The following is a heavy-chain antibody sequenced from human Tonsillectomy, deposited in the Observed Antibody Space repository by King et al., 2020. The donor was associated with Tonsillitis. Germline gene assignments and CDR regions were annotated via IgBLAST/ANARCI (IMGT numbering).Heavy chain of an antibody. V-gene: IGHV3-30-3*01. CDR3: AGDSDYYDSSGYKI. D-gene: IGHD3-22*01. J-gene: IGHJ3*02. CDR2: ISYDGSNK. Sequence: VQLVESGGGVVQPGRSLRLSCAASGFTFSSYAMHWVRQAPGKGLEWVAVISYDGSNKYYADSVKGRFTISRDNSKNTLYLQMNSLRAEDTAVYYCAGDSDYYDSSGYKIWGQGTMVTVSS. CDR1: GFTFSSYA.